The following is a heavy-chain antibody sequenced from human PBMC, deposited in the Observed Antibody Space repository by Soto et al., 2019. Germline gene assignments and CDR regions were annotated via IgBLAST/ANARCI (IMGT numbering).Heavy chain of an antibody. Sequence: GEPLKISCKGSGYSFAGYWITWVRQKPGKGLEWMGRIDPSDSQTYYSPSFRGHVTISVTKSITTVFLQWSSLRASDTAMYYCARQIYDSDTGPNFQYYFDSWGQGTPVTVSS. J-gene: IGHJ4*02. D-gene: IGHD3-22*01. CDR3: ARQIYDSDTGPNFQYYFDS. CDR2: IDPSDSQT. V-gene: IGHV5-10-1*01. CDR1: GYSFAGYW.